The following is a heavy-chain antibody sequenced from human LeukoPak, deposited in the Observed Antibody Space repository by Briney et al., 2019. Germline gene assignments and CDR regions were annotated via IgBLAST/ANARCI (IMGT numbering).Heavy chain of an antibody. J-gene: IGHJ6*02. Sequence: GGSLRLSCAASGFTFSSYAMHWVRQAPGKGLEWVAVISYDGSNKYYADSVKGRFTISRDNSKNTLYLQMNSLRAEDTAVYYCARDLEKYSSSWYPYYYYGMDVWGQGITVTVSS. V-gene: IGHV3-30*04. CDR1: GFTFSSYA. CDR2: ISYDGSNK. CDR3: ARDLEKYSSSWYPYYYYGMDV. D-gene: IGHD6-13*01.